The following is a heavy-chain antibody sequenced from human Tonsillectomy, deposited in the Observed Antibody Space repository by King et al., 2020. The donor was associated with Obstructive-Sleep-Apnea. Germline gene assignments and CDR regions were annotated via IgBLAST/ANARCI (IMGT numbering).Heavy chain of an antibody. V-gene: IGHV2-5*01. J-gene: IGHJ4*02. Sequence: TLKESGPTLVEPTQTLTLTCAFSGFSLSSSGVGVGWIRHPPGKALEWLSLIFGNDDKRYSPSLKSSVTITKDTSKNQVVLTMTNMDLVDKATYYCAHTSVSYYYGPGNSYTFAYWGQGTLVTVSS. CDR2: IFGNDDK. CDR1: GFSLSSSGVG. CDR3: AHTSVSYYYGPGNSYTFAY. D-gene: IGHD3-10*01.